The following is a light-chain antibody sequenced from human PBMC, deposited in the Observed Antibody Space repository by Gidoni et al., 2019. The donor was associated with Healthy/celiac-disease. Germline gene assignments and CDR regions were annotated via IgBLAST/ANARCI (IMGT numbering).Light chain of an antibody. Sequence: QSVLTQPPSASGTPGQRVTISCSGSSSNIGSNYVYWYQQRPGTAPKLLIYRNNPRPSGVPDRFSGSKAGTSASLAISGLRSEDEADYYCAAWDDSLSGQVFGGGTKLTV. CDR1: SSNIGSNY. J-gene: IGLJ3*02. CDR2: RNN. CDR3: AAWDDSLSGQV. V-gene: IGLV1-47*01.